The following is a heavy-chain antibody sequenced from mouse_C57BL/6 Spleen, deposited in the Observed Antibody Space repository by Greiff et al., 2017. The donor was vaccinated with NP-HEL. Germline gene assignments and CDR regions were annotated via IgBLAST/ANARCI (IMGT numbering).Heavy chain of an antibody. CDR1: GYAFSSSW. Sequence: QVQLKQSGPELVKPGASVKISSTAPGYAFSSSWMNWVKQRPGKGPAWIGRTYPGDGDTNYNGKVKGKATLTADKSSSTAYMQLSGLTAEDSAVYVCAREYEDWGQGTTRTVSS. V-gene: IGHV1-82*01. CDR2: TYPGDGDT. D-gene: IGHD2-14*01. J-gene: IGHJ2*01. CDR3: AREYED.